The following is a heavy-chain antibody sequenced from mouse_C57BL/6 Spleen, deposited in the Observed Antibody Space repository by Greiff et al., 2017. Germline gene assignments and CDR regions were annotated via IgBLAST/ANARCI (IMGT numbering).Heavy chain of an antibody. D-gene: IGHD4-1*01. V-gene: IGHV1-50*01. CDR3: ARWGRMGRGAMDY. J-gene: IGHJ4*01. Sequence: QVQLQQPGAELVKPGASVKLSCKASGYTFTSYWMQWVKQRPGQGLEWIGEIDPSDSYTNYNQKFKGKATLTVDTSSSTAYMQLSSLTSEDSAVYYCARWGRMGRGAMDYWGQGTSVTVSS. CDR1: GYTFTSYW. CDR2: IDPSDSYT.